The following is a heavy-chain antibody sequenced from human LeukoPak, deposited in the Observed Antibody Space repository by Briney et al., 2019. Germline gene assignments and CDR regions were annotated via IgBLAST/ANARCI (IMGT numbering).Heavy chain of an antibody. CDR1: GGSISSYY. V-gene: IGHV4-34*01. J-gene: IGHJ5*02. CDR2: INHSGST. Sequence: SETLSLTCTVSGGSISSYYWSWIRQPPGKGLEWIGEINHSGSTNYNPSLKSRVTISVDTSKNQFSLKLSSVTAADTAVYYCASRYCSSTSCYQANWFDPWGQGTLVTVSS. CDR3: ASRYCSSTSCYQANWFDP. D-gene: IGHD2-2*01.